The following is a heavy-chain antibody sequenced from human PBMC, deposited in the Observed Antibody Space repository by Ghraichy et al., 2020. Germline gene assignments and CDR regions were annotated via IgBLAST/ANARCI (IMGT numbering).Heavy chain of an antibody. V-gene: IGHV4-39*01. CDR2: MSYSENT. Sequence: SQTLSLTCTVSGGSISSSSHYWGWIRQPPGKGLEWIGSMSYSENTHYNPSLKSRVTISVDTSKNQFSLKLSSVTAADTAVYYYARHLRIAASLVAWFDPWGQGTLVTVSS. CDR3: ARHLRIAASLVAWFDP. D-gene: IGHD2-15*01. J-gene: IGHJ5*02. CDR1: GGSISSSSHY.